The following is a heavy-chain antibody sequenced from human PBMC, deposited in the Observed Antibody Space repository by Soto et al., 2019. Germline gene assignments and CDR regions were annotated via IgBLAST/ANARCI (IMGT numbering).Heavy chain of an antibody. CDR1: GITFSDYA. D-gene: IGHD3-22*01. V-gene: IGHV3-23*01. Sequence: GGSLRLSCAASGITFSDYALSWVRQAPGKGLEWVSGISGSGRSTHYADSVRGRFTISRDNSKNTLSLQMNSLRADDTAVYYCARASYYYDSSGYYYWGQGTLVTVSS. J-gene: IGHJ4*02. CDR2: ISGSGRST. CDR3: ARASYYYDSSGYYY.